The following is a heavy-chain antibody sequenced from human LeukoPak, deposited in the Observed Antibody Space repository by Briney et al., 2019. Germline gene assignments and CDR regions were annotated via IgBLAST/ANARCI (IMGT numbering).Heavy chain of an antibody. CDR1: GGSFSSYY. V-gene: IGHV4-4*07. Sequence: SETLSLTCTVSGGSFSSYYWTWIRQPAGKGLEWIGRIYSSGSTNHNPSLRSRVTISVDKSKNQFSLNLTSVTAADTGVYHCAREYSSTSGRHFDYWGQGILVTVPS. CDR3: AREYSSTSGRHFDY. CDR2: IYSSGST. J-gene: IGHJ4*02. D-gene: IGHD6-6*01.